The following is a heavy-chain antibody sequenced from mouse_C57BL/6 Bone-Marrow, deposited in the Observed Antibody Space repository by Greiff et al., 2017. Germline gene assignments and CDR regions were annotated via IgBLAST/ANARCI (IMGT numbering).Heavy chain of an antibody. V-gene: IGHV1-64*01. J-gene: IGHJ2*01. D-gene: IGHD6-1*01. CDR3: ASPHNGRERYFDY. CDR2: IHPNSGST. Sequence: VQLQQPGAELVKPGASVKLSCKASGYTFTSYWMHWVKQRPGQGLEWIGMIHPNSGSTNYNEKFKSKATLTVDKSSSTAYMQLSSLTSEDSAVYYCASPHNGRERYFDYWGQGTTLTVSS. CDR1: GYTFTSYW.